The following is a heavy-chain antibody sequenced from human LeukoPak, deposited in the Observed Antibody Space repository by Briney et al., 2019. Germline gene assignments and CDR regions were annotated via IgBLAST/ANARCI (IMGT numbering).Heavy chain of an antibody. CDR3: ARLPTDSSSDHY. D-gene: IGHD6-6*01. V-gene: IGHV4-59*08. CDR1: GFSISSGFY. CDR2: IYYSGTT. Sequence: SETLSLTCAVSGFSISSGFYWSWIRQPPGKGLEWIGYIYYSGTTNYNPSLKSRVTISVDTSKNQFSLKLSSVTAADTAVYYCARLPTDSSSDHYWGQGTLVTVSS. J-gene: IGHJ4*02.